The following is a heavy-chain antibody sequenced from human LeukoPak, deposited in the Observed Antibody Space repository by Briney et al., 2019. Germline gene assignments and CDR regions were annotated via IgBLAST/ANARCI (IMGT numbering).Heavy chain of an antibody. Sequence: SVKVSCKASGGTFSSYAISWVRQAPGQGLEWMGRIIPIFGIASYAQKFQGRVTITADKSTSTAYMELSSLRSEDTAVYYCARDGGTGSSSYWGQGTLVTVSS. D-gene: IGHD6-6*01. CDR2: IIPIFGIA. J-gene: IGHJ4*02. V-gene: IGHV1-69*04. CDR3: ARDGGTGSSSY. CDR1: GGTFSSYA.